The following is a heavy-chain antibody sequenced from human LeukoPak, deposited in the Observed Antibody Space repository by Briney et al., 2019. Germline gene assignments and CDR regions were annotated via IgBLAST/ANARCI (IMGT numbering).Heavy chain of an antibody. V-gene: IGHV3-48*04. CDR2: ISSSSSAI. Sequence: GGSLRLSCAASGFTFSTYSMNWVRQAPGKGLEWVSYISSSSSAIYYADSVKGRFTISRDNVKNTLYLQMNSLRAEDTAVYYCARDRYYYYDSSGYSVRHDYWGQGTLVTVSS. CDR3: ARDRYYYYDSSGYSVRHDY. CDR1: GFTFSTYS. D-gene: IGHD3-22*01. J-gene: IGHJ4*02.